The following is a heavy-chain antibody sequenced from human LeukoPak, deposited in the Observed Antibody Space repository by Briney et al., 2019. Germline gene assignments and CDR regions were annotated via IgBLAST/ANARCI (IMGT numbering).Heavy chain of an antibody. V-gene: IGHV4-30-4*01. J-gene: IGHJ5*02. CDR2: MYYSGST. CDR3: ARPYYYDSRIDP. Sequence: SGPGLVKPSQTLSLTCTVSGGSISSGDYYWSWIRQPPGKGLEWIAYMYYSGSTYYNPSLKSRVTMSADTSKNQLSLKLSSVTAADTAVYYCARPYYYDSRIDPWGQGILVTVSS. CDR1: GGSISSGDYY. D-gene: IGHD3-22*01.